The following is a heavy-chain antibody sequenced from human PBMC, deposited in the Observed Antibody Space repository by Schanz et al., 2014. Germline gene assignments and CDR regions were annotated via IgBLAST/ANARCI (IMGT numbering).Heavy chain of an antibody. V-gene: IGHV3-11*05. CDR1: GFTFSDYY. D-gene: IGHD3-10*01. CDR3: AKDQGSYGSGSYSYFDY. Sequence: QVQLVESGGGVVQPGGSLRLSCAASGFTFSDYYMTWMRQAPGKGLEWISYISNSGTYTKYADSVKGRFVISRDNARSSLYLQMNSLRAEDTAVYYCAKDQGSYGSGSYSYFDYWGQGTLATVSS. J-gene: IGHJ4*02. CDR2: ISNSGTYT.